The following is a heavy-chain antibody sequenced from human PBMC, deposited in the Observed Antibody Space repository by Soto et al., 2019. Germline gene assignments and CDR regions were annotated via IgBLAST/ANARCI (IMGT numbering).Heavy chain of an antibody. J-gene: IGHJ6*02. D-gene: IGHD6-6*01. CDR1: GYSFITYG. V-gene: IGHV1-18*01. CDR3: ARDRPTSSIRARDYYYAMDA. CDR2: ISTYNGNT. Sequence: ASVKVSCKASGYSFITYGISWVRQAPGQGLEWMGWISTYNGNTNYAQKFQGRVTMTTDTSTTTGYMELRSLRSDDTAVYYCARDRPTSSIRARDYYYAMDAWGQGTTVTAP.